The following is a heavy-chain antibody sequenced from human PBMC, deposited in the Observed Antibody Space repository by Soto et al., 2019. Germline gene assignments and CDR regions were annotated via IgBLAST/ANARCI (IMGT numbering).Heavy chain of an antibody. CDR2: MNPDSGAT. V-gene: IGHV1-2*02. Sequence: QVHLGQSAAAVKKPGASVKVSCKTSGYIFSDYCIHWVRQAPGQGLEWLGWMNPDSGATSYAPKFQGRVTLTRDTSVTTAYMELSGLMFDDTATYYCARDRSPVMSGYYYAWGQGTLLAVSS. CDR1: GYIFSDYC. D-gene: IGHD3-22*01. J-gene: IGHJ4*02. CDR3: ARDRSPVMSGYYYA.